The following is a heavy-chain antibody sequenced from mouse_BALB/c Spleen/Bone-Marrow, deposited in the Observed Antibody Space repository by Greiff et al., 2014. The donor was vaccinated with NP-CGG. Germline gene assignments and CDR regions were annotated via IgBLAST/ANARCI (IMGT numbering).Heavy chain of an antibody. CDR1: GYSFTGYY. CDR2: INPYNGAT. J-gene: IGHJ4*01. D-gene: IGHD2-14*01. V-gene: IGHV1-31*01. CDR3: AKNYRYDGALDY. Sequence: EVKLMESGPELVKPGASVKISCKASGYSFTGYYMHWVKQSHVKSLEWIGRINPYNGATSYNQNFKVKASSTVDKSSSTAYMELHSLTSEDSAVYYCAKNYRYDGALDYWGQGTSVTVSS.